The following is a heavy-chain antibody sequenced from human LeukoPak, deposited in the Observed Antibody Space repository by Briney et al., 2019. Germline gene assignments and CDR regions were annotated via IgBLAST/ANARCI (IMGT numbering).Heavy chain of an antibody. CDR1: GGSMKNSF. V-gene: IGHV4-59*01. D-gene: IGHD2-21*02. CDR2: IYYSGST. CDR3: GRIHGGGDVH. J-gene: IGHJ4*02. Sequence: KPSETLSLTCTVSGGSMKNSFWSWIRQPPGKGLEWIGYIYYSGSTNYNPSLKSRVTISVDTSKNQFSLKLSSVTAADTAVYYCGRIHGGGDVHWGQGTLVTVSS.